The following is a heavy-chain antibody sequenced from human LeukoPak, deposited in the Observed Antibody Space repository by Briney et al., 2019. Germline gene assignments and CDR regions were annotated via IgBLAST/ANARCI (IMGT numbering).Heavy chain of an antibody. CDR3: VKTLISVAGTGAFDI. Sequence: PGGSLRLSCSASGFTFSSYSMHWVRQAPGKGLEYVSVISSNGSRTYYADSVKGRFTISRDNSNNTLYLQMSSLRAEETAVYYCVKTLISVAGTGAFDIWGQGTMVTVSS. V-gene: IGHV3-64D*09. CDR1: GFTFSSYS. CDR2: ISSNGSRT. D-gene: IGHD6-19*01. J-gene: IGHJ3*02.